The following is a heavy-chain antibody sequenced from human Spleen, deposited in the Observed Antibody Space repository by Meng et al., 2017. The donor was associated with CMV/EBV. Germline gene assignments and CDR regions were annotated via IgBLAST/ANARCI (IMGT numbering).Heavy chain of an antibody. D-gene: IGHD7-27*01. J-gene: IGHJ2*01. CDR3: ARDEANWGFCDL. V-gene: IGHV1-18*04. Sequence: ASVKVSCKTSGDTFSTYAISWVRQAPGQGLEWMGWINTYNGNTKFAQKFQGRVTLTTDSSTTTAFMELRSLRSDDTAVYYCARDEANWGFCDLWGRGTLVTVSS. CDR2: INTYNGNT. CDR1: GDTFSTYA.